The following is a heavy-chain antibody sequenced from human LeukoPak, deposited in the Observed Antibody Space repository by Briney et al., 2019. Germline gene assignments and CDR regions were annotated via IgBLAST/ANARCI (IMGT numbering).Heavy chain of an antibody. Sequence: GRSLRLSCAVSGFTFSSYGMHWVRQAPGKGLEWVAVISYDGSNKYYADSVKGRFTISRDNSKNTLYLQMNSLRAEDTAVYYCSKARIVGPPTPLRFWGQGTLVTVSS. CDR3: SKARIVGPPTPLRF. J-gene: IGHJ4*02. CDR2: ISYDGSNK. V-gene: IGHV3-30*18. CDR1: GFTFSSYG. D-gene: IGHD1-26*01.